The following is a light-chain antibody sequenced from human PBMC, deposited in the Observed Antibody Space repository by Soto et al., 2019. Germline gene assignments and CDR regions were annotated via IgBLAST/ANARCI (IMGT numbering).Light chain of an antibody. J-gene: IGKJ1*01. CDR2: GAS. CDR3: QQYGSSGT. V-gene: IGKV3-20*01. Sequence: IGLTQSTGTLSLSPGERATLSRRASQSVSSYLAWYQQKPGQAPRLLIYGASSRATGIPDRFSGSGSGTDFTLTISRLEPEDFAVYYCQQYGSSGTFGQGTKVDIK. CDR1: QSVSSY.